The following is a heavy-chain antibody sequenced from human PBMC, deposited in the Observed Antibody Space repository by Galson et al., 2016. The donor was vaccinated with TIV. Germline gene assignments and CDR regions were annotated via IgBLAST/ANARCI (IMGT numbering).Heavy chain of an antibody. CDR2: IIPIFGLA. V-gene: IGHV1-69*01. D-gene: IGHD4-17*01. Sequence: VKVSCKASGVTFSSYAISWVRQAPGQGLEWMGGIIPIFGLANYAQKFQGRVTITADDSTRTAYMELSSLRFDDTAVYYCARGGSTVTRPFDYGGQGTLVTVSS. CDR3: ARGGSTVTRPFDY. CDR1: GVTFSSYA. J-gene: IGHJ4*02.